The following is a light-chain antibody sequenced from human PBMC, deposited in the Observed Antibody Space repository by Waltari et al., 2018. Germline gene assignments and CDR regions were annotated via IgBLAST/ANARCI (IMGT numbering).Light chain of an antibody. CDR1: SSDIGSYNL. Sequence: QSALTQPASVSGSPGQSITISCTVTSSDIGSYNLVSWYQQHPGKVPKLIIYEVIKRPSGISDRFSGSKSGNTASLTISGLQAEDEADYYCSSNAAGSSYVVFGGGTRLTVL. V-gene: IGLV2-23*02. CDR3: SSNAAGSSYVV. CDR2: EVI. J-gene: IGLJ2*01.